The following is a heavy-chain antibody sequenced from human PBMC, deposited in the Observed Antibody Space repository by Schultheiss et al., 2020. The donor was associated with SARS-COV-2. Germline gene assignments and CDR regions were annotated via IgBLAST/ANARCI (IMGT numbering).Heavy chain of an antibody. J-gene: IGHJ4*02. CDR3: AREKIGFDY. CDR1: GGSISSYY. Sequence: SETLSLTCTVSGGSISSYYWSWIRQPPGKGLEWIGSIYHSGSTYYNPSLKSRVTISVDTSKNQFSLKLSSVTAADTAVYYCAREKIGFDYWGQGTLVTVSS. V-gene: IGHV4-59*12. CDR2: IYHSGST.